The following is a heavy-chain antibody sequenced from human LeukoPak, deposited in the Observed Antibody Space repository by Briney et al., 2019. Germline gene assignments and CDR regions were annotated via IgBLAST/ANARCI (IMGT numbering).Heavy chain of an antibody. CDR2: ISSSGSSI. D-gene: IGHD6-19*01. CDR3: ARIAVAGINQPVGPFDY. J-gene: IGHJ4*02. CDR1: GFAFSDYY. Sequence: PGGSLRLSCAASGFAFSDYYMTWIRQAPGKGLEWVSSISSSGSSIYYAPSLKGRFTISRDNAKNSLYLQMNSLRAEDTAVYYCARIAVAGINQPVGPFDYWGQGTLVTVSS. V-gene: IGHV3-11*04.